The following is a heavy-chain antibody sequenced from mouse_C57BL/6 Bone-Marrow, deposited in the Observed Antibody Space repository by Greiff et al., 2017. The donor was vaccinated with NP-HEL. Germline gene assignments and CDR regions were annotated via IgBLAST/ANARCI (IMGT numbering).Heavy chain of an antibody. V-gene: IGHV1-69*01. CDR1: GYTFTSYW. CDR3: ARKGLYDYDGPFAYYAMDY. CDR2: IDPSDSYT. J-gene: IGHJ4*01. D-gene: IGHD2-4*01. Sequence: QVQLQQPGAELVMPGASVKLSCKASGYTFTSYWMHWVKQRPGQGLEWIGEIDPSDSYTNYNQKFKGKSTLTVDKSSSTAYMQLSSLTSEDSAVYYCARKGLYDYDGPFAYYAMDYWGQGTSVTVSS.